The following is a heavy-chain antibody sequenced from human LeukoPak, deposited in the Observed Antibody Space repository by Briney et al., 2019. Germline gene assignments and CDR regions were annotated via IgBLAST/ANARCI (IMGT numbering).Heavy chain of an antibody. Sequence: GGSLRLSCAASGFTFSSYAMSWVRQAPGKGLEWVSAISGSGGSTHYADSVKGRFTISRDNSKNTLYLQMNSLRAEDTAVYYCASPIVVVVAATPPVNWFDPWGQGTLVTVSS. CDR1: GFTFSSYA. D-gene: IGHD2-15*01. V-gene: IGHV3-23*01. CDR2: ISGSGGST. J-gene: IGHJ5*02. CDR3: ASPIVVVVAATPPVNWFDP.